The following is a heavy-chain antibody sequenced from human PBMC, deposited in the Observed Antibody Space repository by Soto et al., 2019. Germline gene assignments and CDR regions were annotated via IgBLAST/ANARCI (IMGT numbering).Heavy chain of an antibody. Sequence: EVRMVESGGGLVQPGGSLRLSCVASGFTFTNFWMSWVRQAPGKGLEWVANIKGDGSEKRYVDSVKGRFTISRDNAKNSVYQQMNSLRVEDTALYYCGRDEVRNGVGVWGPGTTVTVSS. CDR1: GFTFTNFW. J-gene: IGHJ6*02. V-gene: IGHV3-7*01. CDR3: GRDEVRNGVGV. CDR2: IKGDGSEK.